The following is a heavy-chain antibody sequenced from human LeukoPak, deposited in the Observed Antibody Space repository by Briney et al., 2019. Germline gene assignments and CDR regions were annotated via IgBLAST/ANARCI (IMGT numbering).Heavy chain of an antibody. CDR2: IYDSGST. D-gene: IGHD3-3*01. V-gene: IGHV4-38-2*01. J-gene: IGHJ4*02. Sequence: PSETLSLTCAVSGYSISSGFFWGWIRQPPGKGLEWIGSIYDSGSTYYNPSLQSRVTISVDTSKNQFSLRLSSVTAADTAVYYCAGQNYDFWSGYYADYWGQGTLVTVSS. CDR1: GYSISSGFF. CDR3: AGQNYDFWSGYYADY.